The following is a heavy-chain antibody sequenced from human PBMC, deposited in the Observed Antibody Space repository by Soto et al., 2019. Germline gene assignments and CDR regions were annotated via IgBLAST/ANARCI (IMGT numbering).Heavy chain of an antibody. J-gene: IGHJ4*02. D-gene: IGHD3-3*01. CDR1: GGTFSSYA. Sequence: ASVKVSCEASGGTFSSYAISWVRQAPGQGLEWMGGIIPIFGTANYAQKFQGRVTITADESTSTAYMELSSLRSEDTAVYYCARVGCDFCPNDYWGQGTLVTVSS. CDR2: IIPIFGTA. CDR3: ARVGCDFCPNDY. V-gene: IGHV1-69*13.